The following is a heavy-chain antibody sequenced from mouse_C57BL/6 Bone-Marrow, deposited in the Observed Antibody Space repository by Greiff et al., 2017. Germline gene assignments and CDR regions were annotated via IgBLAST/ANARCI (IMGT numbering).Heavy chain of an antibody. CDR2: ISYDGSN. J-gene: IGHJ3*01. V-gene: IGHV3-6*01. D-gene: IGHD2-3*01. Sequence: EVQLQESGPGLVKPSQSLSLTCSVTGYSITSGYYWNWIRQFPGNKLEWMGYISYDGSNNYNPSLNNRISITRDTSKNQFFLKLNSVTTEDTATYYCAKDDGYYEDWFAYWGQGTLVTVSA. CDR1: GYSITSGYY. CDR3: AKDDGYYEDWFAY.